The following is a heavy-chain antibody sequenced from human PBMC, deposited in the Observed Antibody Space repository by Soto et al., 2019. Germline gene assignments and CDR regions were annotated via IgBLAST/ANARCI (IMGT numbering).Heavy chain of an antibody. J-gene: IGHJ3*02. CDR3: ARHGITGSYYDAFDN. Sequence: QLQLQESGPGLVKPSETLSLTCTVSGGSISSSRCPWGWIRQPPGKGLESIASIKYSGTTFYNPSLKGLVSLSVDTSKSPFPLKLSSVTAAETAVNYGARHGITGSYYDAFDNWGQGTMVTVSS. CDR1: GGSISSSRCP. V-gene: IGHV4-39*01. CDR2: IKYSGTT. D-gene: IGHD1-26*01.